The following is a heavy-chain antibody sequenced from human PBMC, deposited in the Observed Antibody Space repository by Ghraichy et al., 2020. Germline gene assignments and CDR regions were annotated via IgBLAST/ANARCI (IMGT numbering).Heavy chain of an antibody. V-gene: IGHV4-39*01. D-gene: IGHD3-3*01. CDR1: GGSISSSSYY. J-gene: IGHJ4*02. CDR3: ARRGTLEGLRFLEWLSSYYFDY. CDR2: IYYSGST. Sequence: SQTLSLTCTVSGGSISSSSYYWGWIRQPPGKGLEWIGSIYYSGSTYYNPSLKSRVTISVDTSKNQFSLKLSSVTAADTAVYYCARRGTLEGLRFLEWLSSYYFDYWGQGTLVTVSS.